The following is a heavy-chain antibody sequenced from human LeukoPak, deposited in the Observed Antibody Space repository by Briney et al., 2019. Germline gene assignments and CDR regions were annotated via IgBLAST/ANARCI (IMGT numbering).Heavy chain of an antibody. CDR2: IKSTTDGGPI. Sequence: GGSLRLSCAVSGITFNNAWMNWVRQAPGKGLEWVGRIKSTTDGGPIDYAAPVKGRFTISRDDSKNTLYLQMNSLKTEDTAVYYCNTAYGLPSSGTGGYWGQGTLVTVSS. J-gene: IGHJ4*02. CDR1: GITFNNAW. D-gene: IGHD2-8*02. CDR3: NTAYGLPSSGTGGY. V-gene: IGHV3-15*01.